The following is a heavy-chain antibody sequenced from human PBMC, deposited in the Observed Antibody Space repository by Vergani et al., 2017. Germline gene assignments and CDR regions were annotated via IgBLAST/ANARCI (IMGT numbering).Heavy chain of an antibody. CDR1: GGSINSGDYY. D-gene: IGHD2-21*01. J-gene: IGHJ5*02. CDR3: ARDSPGDWFDP. CDR2: IYYSGNT. V-gene: IGHV4-30-4*08. Sequence: QVQLQESGPGLVKPSQTLSLTCTVSGGSINSGDYYWSWIRQPPGKGLEWIGYIYYSGNTYYNPSLRSRVSISLDTSKNRFSLKLNSVTAADTAVYYCARDSPGDWFDPWGQGILVTVSS.